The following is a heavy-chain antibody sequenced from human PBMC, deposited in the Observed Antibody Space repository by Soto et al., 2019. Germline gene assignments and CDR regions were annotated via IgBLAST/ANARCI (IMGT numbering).Heavy chain of an antibody. CDR1: GYTFINYA. J-gene: IGHJ4*02. Sequence: QVQLVQSGAEVKKPGASVKVSCKASGYTFINYAINWVRQAPGQRLEWMGWINTLNGNTRYSQKFQDRFTLTRDTAASTVYMAMSGLRSEDTSVYYCARVGTIDNYYYYFDYWCQGTLVAVSS. CDR2: INTLNGNT. V-gene: IGHV1-3*04. CDR3: ARVGTIDNYYYYFDY. D-gene: IGHD4-4*01.